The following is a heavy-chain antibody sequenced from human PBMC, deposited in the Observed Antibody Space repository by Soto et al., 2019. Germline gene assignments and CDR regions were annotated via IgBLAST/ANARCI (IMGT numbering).Heavy chain of an antibody. Sequence: ASVKVSCKVTGYTLRELNLHWVRQAPGKGLEWLAGSDPAKDETLYAQTVKGRITVTEDTSAVTAYMELRGLTFDDSAVYYCATGDQLSAEVTGISFSFWGQGTRVTVSS. CDR1: GYTLRELN. CDR2: SDPAKDET. V-gene: IGHV1-24*01. D-gene: IGHD2-21*02. J-gene: IGHJ4*02. CDR3: ATGDQLSAEVTGISFSF.